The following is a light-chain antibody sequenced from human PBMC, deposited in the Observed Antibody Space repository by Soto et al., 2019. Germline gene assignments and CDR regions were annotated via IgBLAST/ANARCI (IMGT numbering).Light chain of an antibody. CDR1: QSVTSNF. CDR2: GAS. Sequence: IVLTPSPCTLPFSPGGSAPLSCRASQSVTSNFLAWYQQKPGQGPRLLIYGASSRATGIPARFSGSGSETDFTLTISSLEPEDFAVYYCQHRMNWPLTFGQGTRLAIK. J-gene: IGKJ5*01. V-gene: IGKV3D-20*02. CDR3: QHRMNWPLT.